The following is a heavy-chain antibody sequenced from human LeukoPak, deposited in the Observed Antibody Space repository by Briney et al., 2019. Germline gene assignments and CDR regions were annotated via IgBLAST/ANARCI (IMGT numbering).Heavy chain of an antibody. Sequence: GGSLRLSCAASGFTFSSYAMHWVRQAPGKGLEWVAVISYDGSNKYYADSVKGRFTISRDNSKNTLYLQMNSLRAEDTAVYYCARDLRYSSGWYGAYFDYWGQGTLVTVSS. D-gene: IGHD6-19*01. CDR1: GFTFSSYA. CDR3: ARDLRYSSGWYGAYFDY. V-gene: IGHV3-30-3*01. J-gene: IGHJ4*02. CDR2: ISYDGSNK.